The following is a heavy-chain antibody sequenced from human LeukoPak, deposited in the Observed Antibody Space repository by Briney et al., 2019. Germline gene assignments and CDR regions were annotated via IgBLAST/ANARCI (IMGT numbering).Heavy chain of an antibody. CDR2: ISNSGSTT. CDR1: GFTFSSYE. CDR3: TTKSTY. D-gene: IGHD2/OR15-2a*01. Sequence: GGSLRLSCAASGFTFSSYEMNWVRQAPGKGLEWVACISNSGSTTFHADSVKGRFTISRDNAKNALFLQMNSLRAEDRAVYYCTTKSTYWGQGTLVTVSS. V-gene: IGHV3-48*03. J-gene: IGHJ4*02.